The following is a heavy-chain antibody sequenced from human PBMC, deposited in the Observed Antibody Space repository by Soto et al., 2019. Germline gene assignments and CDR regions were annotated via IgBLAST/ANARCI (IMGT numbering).Heavy chain of an antibody. CDR3: AKDPRMNTVTLGGMDV. D-gene: IGHD4-4*01. CDR2: ISYDGSNK. CDR1: GFTFSSYG. J-gene: IGHJ6*02. V-gene: IGHV3-30*18. Sequence: LRLSCAASGFTFSSYGMHWVRQAPGKGLEWVAVISYDGSNKYYADSVKGRFTISRDNSKNTLYLQMNSLRAEDTAVYYCAKDPRMNTVTLGGMDVWGQGTTVTVSS.